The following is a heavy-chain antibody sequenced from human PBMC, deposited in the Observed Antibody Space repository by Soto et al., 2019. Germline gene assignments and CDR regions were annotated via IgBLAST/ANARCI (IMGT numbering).Heavy chain of an antibody. CDR2: IILILGTT. CDR1: GGTFSSYT. V-gene: IGHV1-69*08. J-gene: IGHJ4*02. CDR3: ARAAHYGDFRRPQPFDY. D-gene: IGHD4-17*01. Sequence: SVKVSCKASGGTFSSYTINWIRQAPGQGLEWVGRIILILGTTNYAQKFQGRVTITADKSTSTAFMELSNLRSDDTAVYYCARAAHYGDFRRPQPFDYWGQGTLVTVSS.